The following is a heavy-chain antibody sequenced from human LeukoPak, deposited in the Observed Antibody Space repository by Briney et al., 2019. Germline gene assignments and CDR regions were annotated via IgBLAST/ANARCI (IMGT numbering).Heavy chain of an antibody. D-gene: IGHD2-15*01. CDR1: GFTFSSYS. J-gene: IGHJ1*01. V-gene: IGHV3-48*04. Sequence: PGGSLRLSCAASGFTFSSYSMNWVRQAPEKGLERVSYISSSSSIIYYADSVKGRFTISRDNAKNSLYLQMNSLRAEDTAVYYCARRTAGDCTGGSCYGFQHWGQGTLVTVSS. CDR2: ISSSSSII. CDR3: ARRTAGDCTGGSCYGFQH.